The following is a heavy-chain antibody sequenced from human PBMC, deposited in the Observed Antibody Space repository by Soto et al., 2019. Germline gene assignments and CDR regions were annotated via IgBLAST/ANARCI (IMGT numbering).Heavy chain of an antibody. Sequence: SETLSLTCAISGDSVSSNSAAWNWIRRSPSRGLEWLGRTYYRSKWYNDYAVSVKSRITINPDTSKNQFSLQLNSVTPEDTAVYYCARGPHPRPTGIAVAGTFDYWGQGTLVTVSS. CDR2: TYYRSKWYN. CDR3: ARGPHPRPTGIAVAGTFDY. CDR1: GDSVSSNSAA. D-gene: IGHD6-19*01. V-gene: IGHV6-1*01. J-gene: IGHJ4*02.